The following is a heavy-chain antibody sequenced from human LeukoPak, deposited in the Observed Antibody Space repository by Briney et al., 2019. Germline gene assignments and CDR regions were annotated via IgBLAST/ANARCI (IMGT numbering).Heavy chain of an antibody. V-gene: IGHV3-30-3*01. Sequence: QTGGSLRLSCAASGFTFSSYAMHWVRQAPGKGLEGVAVISYDGSNKYYADSVKGRFTISRDNSKNTLYLQMNSLRAEDTAVYYCARDFRVLGATDAIDVWGQGTMVTVSS. D-gene: IGHD1-26*01. J-gene: IGHJ3*01. CDR3: ARDFRVLGATDAIDV. CDR1: GFTFSSYA. CDR2: ISYDGSNK.